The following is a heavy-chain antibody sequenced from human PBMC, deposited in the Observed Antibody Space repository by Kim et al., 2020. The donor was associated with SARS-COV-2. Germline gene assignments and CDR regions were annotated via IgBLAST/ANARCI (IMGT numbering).Heavy chain of an antibody. J-gene: IGHJ6*02. D-gene: IGHD3-9*01. CDR3: ARGIRLGYDILTGYYTYYYYYGMDV. Sequence: SETLSLTCAVYGGSFSGYYWSWIRQPPGKGLEWIGEINHSGSTNYNPSLKSRVTISVDTSKNQFSLKLSSVTAADTAVYYCARGIRLGYDILTGYYTYYYYYGMDVWGQGTTVTVSS. CDR1: GGSFSGYY. V-gene: IGHV4-34*01. CDR2: INHSGST.